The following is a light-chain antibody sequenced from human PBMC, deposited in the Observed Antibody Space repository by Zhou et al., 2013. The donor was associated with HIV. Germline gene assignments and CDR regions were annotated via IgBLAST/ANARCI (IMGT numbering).Light chain of an antibody. CDR1: QSVSSSY. V-gene: IGKV3-15*01. CDR2: GAS. CDR3: QQYNEWPPGT. J-gene: IGKJ5*01. Sequence: EIVLTQSPGTLSLSPGERATLSCRASQSVSSSYLAWYQQKPGQAPRLLIYGASTRATGIPARFSGSGSGTEFTLTVSDLQSEDFAIYYCQQYNEWPPGTFGQGTRLDI.